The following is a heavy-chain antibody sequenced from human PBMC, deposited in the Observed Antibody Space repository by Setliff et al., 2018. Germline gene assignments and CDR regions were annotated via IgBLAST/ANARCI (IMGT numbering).Heavy chain of an antibody. D-gene: IGHD4-17*01. CDR2: IYYSGST. V-gene: IGHV4-39*07. J-gene: IGHJ6*02. Sequence: SETLSLTCTVSGGSISSSSYYWGWIRQPPGKGLEWIGSIYYSGSTYYNPSLKSRVTISVDTSKIQFSLKLSSETAADTAVYYCARDRVTTLENYYYYYGMDVWGQGTTVTVSS. CDR1: GGSISSSSYY. CDR3: ARDRVTTLENYYYYYGMDV.